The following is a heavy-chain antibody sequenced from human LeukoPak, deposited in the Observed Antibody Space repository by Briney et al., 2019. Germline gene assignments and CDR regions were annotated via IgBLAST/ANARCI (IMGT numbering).Heavy chain of an antibody. CDR3: ARDISGSYPDAFDI. Sequence: ASVKVSCKASGYTFTSYDINWVRQATGQGLEWMGWMNPNSGNTGYAQKFQGRVTMTTDTSTSTAYMELRSLRSDDTAVYYCARDISGSYPDAFDIWGQGTMVTVSS. CDR1: GYTFTSYD. V-gene: IGHV1-8*02. CDR2: MNPNSGNT. J-gene: IGHJ3*02. D-gene: IGHD1-26*01.